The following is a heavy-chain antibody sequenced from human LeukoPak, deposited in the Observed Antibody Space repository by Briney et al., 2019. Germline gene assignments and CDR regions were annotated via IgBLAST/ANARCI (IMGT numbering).Heavy chain of an antibody. Sequence: SETLSLTCTVSGGSISSYYWSWIRQPPGKGLEWIGYIYYSGSTNYNPSLKSRVAISVDTSKNQFSLKLSSVTAADTAVYYCARDVSWDESFQRWGRGTLVTVSS. V-gene: IGHV4-59*12. J-gene: IGHJ1*01. CDR2: IYYSGST. CDR1: GGSISSYY. D-gene: IGHD1-26*01. CDR3: ARDVSWDESFQR.